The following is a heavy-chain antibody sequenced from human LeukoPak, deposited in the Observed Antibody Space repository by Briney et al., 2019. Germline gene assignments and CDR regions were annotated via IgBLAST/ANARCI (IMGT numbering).Heavy chain of an antibody. CDR3: ARRAGAYSHPYDY. CDR1: GFTFSSYS. V-gene: IGHV3-53*01. J-gene: IGHJ4*02. CDR2: IYSDNT. Sequence: GGSLRLSCAVSGFTFSSYSMSWVRQAPGKGLEWVSFIYSDNTHYSDSVKGRFTISRDNSKNTLYLQMNSLRAEDTAVYYCARRAGAYSHPYDYWGQGTLVTVSS. D-gene: IGHD4/OR15-4a*01.